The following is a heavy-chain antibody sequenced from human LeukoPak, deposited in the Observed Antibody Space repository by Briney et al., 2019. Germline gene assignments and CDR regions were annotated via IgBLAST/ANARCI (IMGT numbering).Heavy chain of an antibody. Sequence: GGSLRLSCAASGFTFNSHWMHWVRQPPEKGLVWVSRINSDWSRTSYADSVMGRFTISRDNSKNTLFLQMTSLRAEDTAVYYCGPLGIAVAENFDYWGQGTLVTVSS. J-gene: IGHJ4*02. CDR1: GFTFNSHW. V-gene: IGHV3-74*01. CDR3: GPLGIAVAENFDY. CDR2: INSDWSRT. D-gene: IGHD6-19*01.